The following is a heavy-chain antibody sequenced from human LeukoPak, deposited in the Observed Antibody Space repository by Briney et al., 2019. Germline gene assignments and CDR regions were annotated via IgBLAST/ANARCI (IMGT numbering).Heavy chain of an antibody. J-gene: IGHJ4*02. Sequence: PGGSLRLSCAASGFIYSSYWMSWVRQTPGKGLEWVTKIKQDGSEKYYVDSVKGRFTISRDNAKNSLFLQMTSVRADDTAVYYCTRGMTAMIRGDYFDYWGQGTPVTVSS. CDR1: GFIYSSYW. CDR2: IKQDGSEK. V-gene: IGHV3-7*01. D-gene: IGHD5-18*01. CDR3: TRGMTAMIRGDYFDY.